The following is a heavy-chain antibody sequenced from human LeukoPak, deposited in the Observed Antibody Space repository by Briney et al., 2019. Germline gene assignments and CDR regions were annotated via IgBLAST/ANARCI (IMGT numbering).Heavy chain of an antibody. CDR2: FDPEDGET. D-gene: IGHD3-3*01. J-gene: IGHJ4*02. CDR1: GYTLTELS. V-gene: IGHV1-24*01. CDR3: ATTPLTSIFPLPFDY. Sequence: ASVKVSCKVSGYTLTELSMHWARQAPGKGLGWMGGFDPEDGETIYAQKFQGRVTMTEDTSTDTAYMELSSLRSEDTAVYYCATTPLTSIFPLPFDYWGQGTLVTVSS.